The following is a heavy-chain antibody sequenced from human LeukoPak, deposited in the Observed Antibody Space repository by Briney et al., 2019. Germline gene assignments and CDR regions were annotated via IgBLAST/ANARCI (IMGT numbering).Heavy chain of an antibody. J-gene: IGHJ5*02. V-gene: IGHV4-39*07. CDR1: GLSITYDTYY. D-gene: IGHD1-26*01. Sequence: SETLSLTCTVSGLSITYDTYYWAWIRQPPGKGLEWIGSIYASGSTYYSPSLKSRVIISVDTSKNHFSLTLIAVTAADAAVYYCARDPRGRYEDWFDPWGQGTLVTVSS. CDR2: IYASGST. CDR3: ARDPRGRYEDWFDP.